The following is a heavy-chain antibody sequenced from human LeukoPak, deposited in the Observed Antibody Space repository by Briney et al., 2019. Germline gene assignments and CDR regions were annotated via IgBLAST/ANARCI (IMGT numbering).Heavy chain of an antibody. D-gene: IGHD3-10*01. J-gene: IGHJ4*02. Sequence: SDTLSLTCAVSGYSITSSSWWGWIRQPPGKGLEWIGYIYHSGTTYYNPSLQSRVTMSVDTSKNQFSLKLSTVTAVDTAVYYCARKENVYYYFDYWGQGTLVTVSS. CDR1: GYSITSSSW. CDR2: IYHSGTT. V-gene: IGHV4-28*01. CDR3: ARKENVYYYFDY.